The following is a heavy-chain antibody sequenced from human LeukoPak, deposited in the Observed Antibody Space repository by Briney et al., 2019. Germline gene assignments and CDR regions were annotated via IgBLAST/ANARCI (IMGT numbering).Heavy chain of an antibody. V-gene: IGHV1-18*01. J-gene: IGHJ3*02. CDR3: ARAGGWAREDYKDDAFHI. D-gene: IGHD6-19*01. Sequence: AASVKVSCEASGYTFTNFGISWVRQAPGQGLEWLGWLRVYNGNTNYAQKLQGRVTMTTDTSTNTAYMQVGSLRSDDTAVYYCARAGGWAREDYKDDAFHIWGQGTMVTVSS. CDR2: LRVYNGNT. CDR1: GYTFTNFG.